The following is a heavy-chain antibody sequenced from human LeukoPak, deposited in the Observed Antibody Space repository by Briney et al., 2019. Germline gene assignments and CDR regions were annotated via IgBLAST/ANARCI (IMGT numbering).Heavy chain of an antibody. CDR3: ARDAIDSSGFDFDY. D-gene: IGHD3-22*01. CDR2: ISTSAGTI. J-gene: IGHJ4*02. Sequence: PGESLRLSCAASGFTFSDYYMTWIRQAPGKGLEWISYISTSAGTIYYADSVKGRFTISRYNAKNSLYLQMNSLRAEDTAVYYCARDAIDSSGFDFDYWGQGTLVTVSS. V-gene: IGHV3-11*01. CDR1: GFTFSDYY.